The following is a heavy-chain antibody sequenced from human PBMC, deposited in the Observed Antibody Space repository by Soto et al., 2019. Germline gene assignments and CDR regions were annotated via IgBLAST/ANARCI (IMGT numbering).Heavy chain of an antibody. Sequence: EVQLVESGGGLVQPGGSLRHSCAASGFTFSSFSMNWVRQAPGKGLEWVAYISSGRKIIYYAESVQGRFTISRDNADNSLFLQMNSLRDEDTAVYYCAGLERGTYRGDYLGQGTLVTVSS. J-gene: IGHJ4*02. V-gene: IGHV3-48*02. CDR2: ISSGRKII. CDR1: GFTFSSFS. D-gene: IGHD3-16*02. CDR3: AGLERGTYRGDY.